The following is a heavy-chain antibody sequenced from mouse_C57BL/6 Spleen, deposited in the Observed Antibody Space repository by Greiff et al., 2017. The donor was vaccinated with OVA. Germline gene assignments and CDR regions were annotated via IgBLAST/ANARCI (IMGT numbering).Heavy chain of an antibody. CDR2: IDPSDSYT. CDR1: GYTFTSYW. J-gene: IGHJ2*01. Sequence: QVQLQQPGAELVMPGASVKLSCKASGYTFTSYWMHWVKQRPGQGLEWIGEIDPSDSYTNYNQKFKGKSTLTVDKSSSTAYMQLSSLTSEDSAVYYCARFGPDRGRVDYWGQGTTLTVSS. V-gene: IGHV1-69*01. CDR3: ARFGPDRGRVDY. D-gene: IGHD3-1*01.